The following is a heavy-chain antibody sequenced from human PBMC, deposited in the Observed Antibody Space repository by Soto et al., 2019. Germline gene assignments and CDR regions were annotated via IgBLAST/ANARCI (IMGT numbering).Heavy chain of an antibody. J-gene: IGHJ6*02. D-gene: IGHD3-22*01. CDR2: IITSGGST. Sequence: GGSLRLSCAASGFTFSSYAMSWVRQAPGKGLEWVSGIITSGGSTYYADSVKGRFTISRDNSKNTLYLQMNSLRGEDTAIYYCAKAYTVVPRGYGLDFWGQGTTVTVSS. CDR1: GFTFSSYA. V-gene: IGHV3-23*01. CDR3: AKAYTVVPRGYGLDF.